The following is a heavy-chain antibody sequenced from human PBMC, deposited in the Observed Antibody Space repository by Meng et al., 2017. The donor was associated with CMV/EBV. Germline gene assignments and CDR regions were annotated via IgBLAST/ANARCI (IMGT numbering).Heavy chain of an antibody. V-gene: IGHV4-34*01. CDR2: INHSGST. CDR1: GGSFSGYY. Sequence: SLTCAVYGGSFSGYYWSWIRQPPGKGLEWIGEINHSGSTNYNPSLKSRVTISVDTSKNQFSLKLSSVTAADAAVYYCARGRRRKFDPWGQGTLVTVS. J-gene: IGHJ5*02. CDR3: ARGRRRKFDP.